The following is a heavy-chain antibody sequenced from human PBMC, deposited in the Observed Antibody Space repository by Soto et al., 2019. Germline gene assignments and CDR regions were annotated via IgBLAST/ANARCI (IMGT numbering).Heavy chain of an antibody. CDR1: GFTFSTYW. Sequence: PGGSLRLSCAASGFTFSTYWMTWVRQAPGKGLEWVANIKEDGSEKHYVDSVKGRFTISRDNAKNSLYLQMDSLRAEDTAMYYCVGGYYGSDWGQGTMVTVSS. CDR3: VGGYYGSD. J-gene: IGHJ3*01. D-gene: IGHD3-10*01. V-gene: IGHV3-7*02. CDR2: IKEDGSEK.